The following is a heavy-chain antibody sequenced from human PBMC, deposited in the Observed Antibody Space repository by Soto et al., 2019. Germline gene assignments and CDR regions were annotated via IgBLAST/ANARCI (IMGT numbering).Heavy chain of an antibody. CDR2: ISGSGGST. Sequence: EVQLLESGGGVVQPGGSLRLSCAASGFTFSSYAMSWVRQAPGKGLEWVSAISGSGGSTYYADSVKGRFTISRDNSKNTLYLQMNSLRAEDTAVYYCAKADSSGWTERGVDYWGQGTLVTVSS. J-gene: IGHJ4*02. V-gene: IGHV3-23*01. CDR1: GFTFSSYA. CDR3: AKADSSGWTERGVDY. D-gene: IGHD6-19*01.